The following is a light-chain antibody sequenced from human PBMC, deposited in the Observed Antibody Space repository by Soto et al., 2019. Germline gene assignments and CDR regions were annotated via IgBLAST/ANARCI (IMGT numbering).Light chain of an antibody. Sequence: QSALTQPASVSGSPGQSITISCTGTSSDLGGYNYVSWYQQLPGKVPKLIIYDVSNRPSGVSDRFSGSKSGNVASLTISGLQAEDEDDYYCSSYTSTSTLYVFGTGTKVTVL. V-gene: IGLV2-14*03. CDR3: SSYTSTSTLYV. CDR2: DVS. J-gene: IGLJ1*01. CDR1: SSDLGGYNY.